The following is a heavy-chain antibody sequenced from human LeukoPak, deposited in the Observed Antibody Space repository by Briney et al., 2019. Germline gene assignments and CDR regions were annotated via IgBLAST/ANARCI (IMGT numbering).Heavy chain of an antibody. D-gene: IGHD4-11*01. CDR3: ARDRTTVTRTGYYYYMDV. J-gene: IGHJ6*03. CDR1: GGSISCGSYY. Sequence: SETLSLTCTVSGGSISCGSYYWSWIRQPAGKGLEWIGRIYTSGSTNYNPSLKSRVTISVDTSKNQFSLKLSSVTAADTAVYYCARDRTTVTRTGYYYYMDVWGKGTTVTVSS. V-gene: IGHV4-61*02. CDR2: IYTSGST.